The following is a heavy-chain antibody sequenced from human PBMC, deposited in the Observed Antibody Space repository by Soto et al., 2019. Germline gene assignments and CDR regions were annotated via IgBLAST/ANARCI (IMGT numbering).Heavy chain of an antibody. CDR2: ISSSGSTI. D-gene: IGHD3-10*01. CDR1: GFTFSDYY. Sequence: GGSLRLSCAASGFTFSDYYMSWIRQAPGKGLEWVSYISSSGSTIYYADSVKGRFTISRDNAKNSLYLQMNSLRAEDTAVYYCARDLVWFGEFLDAFDIWGQGTMVTVSS. V-gene: IGHV3-11*01. J-gene: IGHJ3*02. CDR3: ARDLVWFGEFLDAFDI.